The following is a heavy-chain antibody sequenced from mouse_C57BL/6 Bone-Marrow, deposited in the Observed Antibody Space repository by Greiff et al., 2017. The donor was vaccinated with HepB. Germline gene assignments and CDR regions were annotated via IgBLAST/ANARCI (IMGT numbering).Heavy chain of an antibody. J-gene: IGHJ4*01. D-gene: IGHD2-5*01. CDR1: GYTFTSYW. Sequence: VQLQQSGAELVKPGASVKVSCKASGYTFTSYWMHWVKQRPGQGLEWIGRIHPSDSDTNYNQKFKGKATLTVDKSSSTAYMQLSSLTSEDSAVYYCAMEDITLYSNYGLYYAMDYWGQGTSVTVSS. V-gene: IGHV1-74*01. CDR2: IHPSDSDT. CDR3: AMEDITLYSNYGLYYAMDY.